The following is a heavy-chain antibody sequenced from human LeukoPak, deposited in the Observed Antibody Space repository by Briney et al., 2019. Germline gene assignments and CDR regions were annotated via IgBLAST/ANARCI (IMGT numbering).Heavy chain of an antibody. D-gene: IGHD6-19*01. V-gene: IGHV7-4-1*02. J-gene: IGHJ4*02. Sequence: ASVTVSCKASGYTFTSYAMNWVRQAPGQGLEWMGWINTNTGNPTYAQGFTGRFVFSLDTSVSTAYLRISSLKAEDTAVYYCARDEPEAGTPLDYWGQGTLVTVSS. CDR1: GYTFTSYA. CDR3: ARDEPEAGTPLDY. CDR2: INTNTGNP.